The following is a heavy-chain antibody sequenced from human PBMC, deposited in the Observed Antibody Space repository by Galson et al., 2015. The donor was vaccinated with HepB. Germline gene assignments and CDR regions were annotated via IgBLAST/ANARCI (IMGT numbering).Heavy chain of an antibody. CDR3: ARDGSRYCSSTSCYSGYYYYGMDV. CDR1: GFTFSSYS. CDR2: ISSSSSTI. D-gene: IGHD2-2*02. J-gene: IGHJ6*02. Sequence: SLRLSCAASGFTFSSYSMNWVRQAPGKGLEWVSYISSSSSTIYYADSVKGRFTISRDNAKDSLYLQMNSLRAEDTAIYYCARDGSRYCSSTSCYSGYYYYGMDVWGQGTPVTVSS. V-gene: IGHV3-48*04.